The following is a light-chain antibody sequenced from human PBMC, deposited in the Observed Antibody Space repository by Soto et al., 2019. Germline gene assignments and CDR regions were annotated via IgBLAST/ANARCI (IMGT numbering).Light chain of an antibody. V-gene: IGKV3-20*01. CDR1: HTISSSY. J-gene: IGKJ1*01. CDR2: GIS. CDR3: QQYVTSSPRT. Sequence: EIVLTQSPGTLSLSPGERATLSCRASHTISSSYLAWYQQKPGQAPRLLMYGISRRATGIPDRFSGSGSGTDFTLTITRLETEDFAVYYCQQYVTSSPRTLGQGTKVEIK.